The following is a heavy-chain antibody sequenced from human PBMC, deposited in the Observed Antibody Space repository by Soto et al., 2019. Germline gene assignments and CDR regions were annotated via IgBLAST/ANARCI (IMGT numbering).Heavy chain of an antibody. Sequence: HVQLQESGPGLVKPSGTLSLTCAVSNGPISSSNWWNWVRQPPGMELEWIGEIYHTASTNYNPSLKSRVTISVDKSKSQFSLRLNSVTAADTAVYYCARAVAGLDFDYWGQGTLVTVSS. J-gene: IGHJ4*02. CDR2: IYHTAST. V-gene: IGHV4-4*02. CDR1: NGPISSSNW. CDR3: ARAVAGLDFDY. D-gene: IGHD6-19*01.